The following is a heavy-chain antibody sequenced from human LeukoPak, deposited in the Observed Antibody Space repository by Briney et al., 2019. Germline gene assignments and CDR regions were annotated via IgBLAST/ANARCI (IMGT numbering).Heavy chain of an antibody. CDR3: TTKVMRGNLGDDYDD. CDR1: GVTFRNYG. D-gene: IGHD5-12*01. J-gene: IGHJ4*02. CDR2: ISSDGIDK. Sequence: GGSPRLSCSVSGVTFRNYGMHWVRQAPGKGLEWVALISSDGIDKLYGASVKGRFTISRDDSKSTLYLQMNSLTAEDTAVYYCTTKVMRGNLGDDYDDWGQGTLVTVSS. V-gene: IGHV3-30*03.